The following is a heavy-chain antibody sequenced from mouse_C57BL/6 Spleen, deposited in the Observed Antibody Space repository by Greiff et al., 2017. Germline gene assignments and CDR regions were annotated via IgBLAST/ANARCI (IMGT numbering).Heavy chain of an antibody. Sequence: QVQLQQPGAELVKPGASVKLSCKASGYTFTSYWMQWVKQRPGQGLEWIGEIDPSDSYTNYNQKFKGKATLTVDTSSSTAYMQLSSLTSEDSAVYYCARGTAQVANWGQGTLVTVSA. CDR2: IDPSDSYT. CDR3: ARGTAQVAN. CDR1: GYTFTSYW. J-gene: IGHJ3*01. V-gene: IGHV1-50*01. D-gene: IGHD3-2*02.